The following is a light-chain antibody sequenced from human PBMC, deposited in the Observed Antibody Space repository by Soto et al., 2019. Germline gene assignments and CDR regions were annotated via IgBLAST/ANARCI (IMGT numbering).Light chain of an antibody. CDR2: GAS. V-gene: IGKV3-15*01. CDR3: QQYSRWPLT. Sequence: EIVMTQSPATLSVSPGERATLSCRASQSVYSNLAWNQQKPGQVPRLLIYGASTRATGIPARFSGSGSGTEFILTISSLQSEDFAVYYCQQYSRWPLTFGRGLKVEIK. CDR1: QSVYSN. J-gene: IGKJ4*01.